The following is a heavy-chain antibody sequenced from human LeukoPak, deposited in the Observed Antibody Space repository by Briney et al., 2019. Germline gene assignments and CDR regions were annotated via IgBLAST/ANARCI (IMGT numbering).Heavy chain of an antibody. CDR1: GFTFSSYS. CDR2: ISSSSSYI. Sequence: GGSLRLSCAASGFTFSSYSMNWVRQAPGKGLEWVSSISSSSSYIYYADSVKGRFTISRDIAKNSLYLQMNSLRAEDTAVYYCAREGGGYSFDFGYWGQGTLVTVSS. CDR3: AREGGGYSFDFGY. V-gene: IGHV3-21*01. D-gene: IGHD5-18*01. J-gene: IGHJ4*02.